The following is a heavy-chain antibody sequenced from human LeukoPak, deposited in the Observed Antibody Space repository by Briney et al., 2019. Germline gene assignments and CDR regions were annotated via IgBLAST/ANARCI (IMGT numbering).Heavy chain of an antibody. CDR1: GFTFSSYG. V-gene: IGHV3-30*02. J-gene: IGHJ4*02. CDR3: AKGAPMVPFEY. D-gene: IGHD4/OR15-4a*01. Sequence: GGSLRLSCAASGFTFSSYGMHWVRQAPGKGLDWVAFIRYDGTNIYYADSVKGRFTISRDNSKNTLYLQMNSLRPEDTAVCYCAKGAPMVPFEYWGQGTLVTVSS. CDR2: IRYDGTNI.